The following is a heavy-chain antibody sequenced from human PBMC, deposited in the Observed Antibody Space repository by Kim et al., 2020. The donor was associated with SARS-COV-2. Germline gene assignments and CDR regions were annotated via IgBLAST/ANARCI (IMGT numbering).Heavy chain of an antibody. CDR3: ARVAENYYYYYGMDV. V-gene: IGHV4-59*01. Sequence: PSLKRRVNISVDTSKNQFSLKLSCVTAADTAVYYCARVAENYYYYYGMDVWGQGTTVTVSS. J-gene: IGHJ6*02. D-gene: IGHD2-21*01.